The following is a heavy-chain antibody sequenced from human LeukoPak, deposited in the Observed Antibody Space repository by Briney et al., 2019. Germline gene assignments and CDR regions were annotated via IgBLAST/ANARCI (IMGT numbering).Heavy chain of an antibody. CDR2: IIPILGIA. V-gene: IGHV1-69*04. Sequence: GASVKVSCKASGGTFSSYAISWVRQALGQGLEWMGRIIPILGIANYAQKFQGRVTITADKSTSTAYMELSSLRSEDTAVYYCAKMTNSGWTFDYWGQGTLVTVSS. D-gene: IGHD6-19*01. CDR3: AKMTNSGWTFDY. CDR1: GGTFSSYA. J-gene: IGHJ4*02.